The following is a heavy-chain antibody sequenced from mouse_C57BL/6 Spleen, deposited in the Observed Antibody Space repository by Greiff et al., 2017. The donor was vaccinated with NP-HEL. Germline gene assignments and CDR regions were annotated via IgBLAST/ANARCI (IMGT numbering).Heavy chain of an antibody. CDR3: ARHPLTTDYAMDY. Sequence: QVQLQQSGPGLVAPSQSLSITCTVSGFSLTSYGVHWVRQPPGKGLEWLVVIWSDGSTTYNSALKSRLSISKDNSKSQVFLKMNSLQTDDTAMYYCARHPLTTDYAMDYWGQGTSVTVSS. CDR2: IWSDGST. V-gene: IGHV2-6-1*01. CDR1: GFSLTSYG. J-gene: IGHJ4*01. D-gene: IGHD1-1*01.